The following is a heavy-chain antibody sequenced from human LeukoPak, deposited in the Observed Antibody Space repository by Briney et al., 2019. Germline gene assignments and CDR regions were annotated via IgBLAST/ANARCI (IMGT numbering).Heavy chain of an antibody. D-gene: IGHD2-15*01. CDR2: INPNSGGT. V-gene: IGHV1-2*02. CDR3: AREAVVDLDY. Sequence: ASVKVSCKASGYTFSNYGISWVRQAPGLGLEWMGWINPNSGGTNYAQKFQGRVTMTRDTSISTAYMELSRLRSDDTAVYYCAREAVVDLDYWGQGTLVTVSS. CDR1: GYTFSNYG. J-gene: IGHJ4*02.